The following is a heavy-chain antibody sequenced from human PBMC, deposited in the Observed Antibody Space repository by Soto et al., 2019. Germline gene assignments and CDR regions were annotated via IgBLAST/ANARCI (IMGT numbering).Heavy chain of an antibody. CDR1: GFTFSSYW. D-gene: IGHD6-13*01. J-gene: IGHJ4*02. V-gene: IGHV3-7*01. CDR3: ARVKMGWGAAAGIFDY. CDR2: IKQDGSEK. Sequence: EVQLVESGGGLVQPGGSLRLSCAASGFTFSSYWMSWVRQAPGKGLEWVANIKQDGSEKYYVDSVKGRFTISRDNAKNSLYLQMNSLRAEDTAVYYCARVKMGWGAAAGIFDYWGQGTLVTVSS.